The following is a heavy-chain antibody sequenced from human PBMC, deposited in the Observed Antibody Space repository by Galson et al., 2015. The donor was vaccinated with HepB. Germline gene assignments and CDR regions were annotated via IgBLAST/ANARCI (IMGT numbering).Heavy chain of an antibody. V-gene: IGHV4-39*01. CDR2: IYYSGST. CDR1: GGSISSSSYS. D-gene: IGHD4-17*01. Sequence: ETLSLTCTVSGGSISSSSYSWGWIRQPPGKGLEWIGSIYYSGSTYYNPSLKSRVTMSVDTSKNQFPLKLSSVTAADMAVYYCARYDFGVNGGYFDLWGRGTLVTVSS. J-gene: IGHJ2*01. CDR3: ARYDFGVNGGYFDL.